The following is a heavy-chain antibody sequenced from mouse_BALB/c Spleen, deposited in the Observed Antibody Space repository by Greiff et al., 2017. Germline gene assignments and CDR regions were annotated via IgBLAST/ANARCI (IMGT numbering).Heavy chain of an antibody. CDR3: ARDGNYGFAY. CDR1: GFSLTSYG. J-gene: IGHJ3*01. Sequence: VQGVESGPGLVAPSQSPSITCTVSGFSLTSYGVHWVRQPPGKGLEWLGVIWAGGSTNYNSALMSRLSISKDNSKSQVFLKMNSLQTDDTAMYYCARDGNYGFAYWGQGTLVTVSA. CDR2: IWAGGST. D-gene: IGHD2-1*01. V-gene: IGHV2-9*02.